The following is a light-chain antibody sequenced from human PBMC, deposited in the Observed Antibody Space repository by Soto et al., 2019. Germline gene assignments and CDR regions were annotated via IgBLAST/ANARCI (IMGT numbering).Light chain of an antibody. CDR3: QQYGNSRGT. Sequence: EIVMTQSPATLSVSPGETATLSCRASQSVSSSYLAWYQQKPGQAPRLLIYNASSRATGIPDRFSGSGSGTDFTLTISRLEPEDFAVYYCQQYGNSRGTFGQGTKVDIK. J-gene: IGKJ1*01. V-gene: IGKV3-20*01. CDR2: NAS. CDR1: QSVSSSY.